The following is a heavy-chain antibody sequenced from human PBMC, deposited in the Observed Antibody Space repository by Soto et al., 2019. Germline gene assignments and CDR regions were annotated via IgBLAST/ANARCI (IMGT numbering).Heavy chain of an antibody. Sequence: GSLRLSCAVSGFTFSYYVMHWVRQAPGQGLEYVSAISENGDSTYHVASVKGRFTTSRDNSKNTLYLQMGSLRPEDTAVYYCARGKDYGGNSALDYWGQGTLVTVSS. CDR1: GFTFSYYV. CDR2: ISENGDST. CDR3: ARGKDYGGNSALDY. J-gene: IGHJ4*02. D-gene: IGHD4-17*01. V-gene: IGHV3-64*02.